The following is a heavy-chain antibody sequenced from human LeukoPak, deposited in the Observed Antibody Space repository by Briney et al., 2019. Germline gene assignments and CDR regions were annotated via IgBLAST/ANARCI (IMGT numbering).Heavy chain of an antibody. D-gene: IGHD2-2*01. Sequence: GGSLRLSCAASGFTFSNYAMSWVRQAPGKGLEWVSGISGSGGSTTYADSVKGRFTISRENSKNTLYLQMNSLRAEDMAVYYCAKDCSSTSCPTSDYWGQGTLVTVSS. V-gene: IGHV3-23*01. CDR3: AKDCSSTSCPTSDY. CDR2: ISGSGGST. J-gene: IGHJ4*02. CDR1: GFTFSNYA.